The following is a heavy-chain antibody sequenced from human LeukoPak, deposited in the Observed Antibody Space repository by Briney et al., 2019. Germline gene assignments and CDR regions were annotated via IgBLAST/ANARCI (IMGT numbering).Heavy chain of an antibody. D-gene: IGHD1-26*01. Sequence: GGSLRLSCVASGFTFSSHWMHWVRQGPGKGLVWVSRIKSGGRSTNYADSVKGRFTISRDDAKNTLYLQMNSLRAEDTAVYYCARGGRPPEALGDTFDIWGQGTLVTVSS. CDR2: IKSGGRST. J-gene: IGHJ3*02. CDR1: GFTFSSHW. V-gene: IGHV3-74*01. CDR3: ARGGRPPEALGDTFDI.